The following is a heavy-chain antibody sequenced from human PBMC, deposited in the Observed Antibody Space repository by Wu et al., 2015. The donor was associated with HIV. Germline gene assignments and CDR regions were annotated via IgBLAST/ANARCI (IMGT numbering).Heavy chain of an antibody. CDR3: ARDMGHEGRQWLVQPGAFDI. CDR1: GYTFIDYS. CDR2: INPNSGGT. Sequence: QVQLVQSGAEVKKPGASLKVSCKASGYTFIDYSLHWVRQAPGQGLEWMGWINPNSGGTNSAQKFQGRVTMTRDTSISTAYMELSRLRSDDTAVYYCARDMGHEGRQWLVQPGAFDIWGQGTMVTVSS. D-gene: IGHD6-19*01. V-gene: IGHV1-2*02. J-gene: IGHJ3*02.